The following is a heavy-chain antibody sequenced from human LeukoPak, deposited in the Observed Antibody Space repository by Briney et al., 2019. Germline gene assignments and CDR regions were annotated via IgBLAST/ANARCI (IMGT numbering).Heavy chain of an antibody. CDR2: ISGSGGST. V-gene: IGHV3-23*01. D-gene: IGHD6-25*01. J-gene: IGHJ4*02. CDR1: GFTFSSYA. CDR3: ARDRLQYDY. Sequence: GGSLRLSCAASGFTFSSYAMSWVRQAPGKGLEWVSAISGSGGSTYYADSVKGRFTISRDNAKNSLYLQMNSLRAEDTAVYYCARDRLQYDYWGQGTLVTVSS.